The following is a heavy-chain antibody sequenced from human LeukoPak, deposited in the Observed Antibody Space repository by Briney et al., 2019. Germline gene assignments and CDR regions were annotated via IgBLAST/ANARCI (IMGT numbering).Heavy chain of an antibody. CDR3: ARLMTTVTTDY. D-gene: IGHD4-11*01. V-gene: IGHV3-7*01. J-gene: IGHJ4*02. CDR1: GCTFSSYW. CDR2: IKQDGSEK. Sequence: GGSLRLSCAASGCTFSSYWMSWVRQAPGKGLEWVANIKQDGSEKYYVDSVKGRFTISRDNAKTSLYLQMNSLRAEDTAVYYCARLMTTVTTDYWGQGTLVTVSS.